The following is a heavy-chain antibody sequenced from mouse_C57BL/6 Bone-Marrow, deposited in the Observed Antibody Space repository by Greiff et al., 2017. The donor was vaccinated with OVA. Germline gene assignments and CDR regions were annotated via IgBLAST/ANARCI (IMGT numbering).Heavy chain of an antibody. CDR3: ARSGRRGNYCDY. J-gene: IGHJ2*01. Sequence: VQLQQPGAELVKPGASVKMSCKASGYTFTSYWITWVKQRPGQGLEWIGDIYPGSGSTNYNEKFKSKATLTVDTSSSTAYMQLSSLTSEDSAVYVCARSGRRGNYCDYWGQGTTLTVSS. D-gene: IGHD3-1*01. CDR2: IYPGSGST. V-gene: IGHV1-55*01. CDR1: GYTFTSYW.